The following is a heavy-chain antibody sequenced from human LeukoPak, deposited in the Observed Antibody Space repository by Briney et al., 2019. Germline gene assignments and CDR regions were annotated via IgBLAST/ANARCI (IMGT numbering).Heavy chain of an antibody. CDR2: IYYSGST. CDR1: GGSISSYY. Sequence: SETLSLTCTVSGGSISSYYWSWIRQPPGKGLEWIGYIYYSGSTNYNPSLKSRVTISVDTSKNQFSLKLSSVTAADTAVYYCARSWNMGFDYWGQGTLVTVSS. V-gene: IGHV4-59*12. CDR3: ARSWNMGFDY. D-gene: IGHD1/OR15-1a*01. J-gene: IGHJ4*02.